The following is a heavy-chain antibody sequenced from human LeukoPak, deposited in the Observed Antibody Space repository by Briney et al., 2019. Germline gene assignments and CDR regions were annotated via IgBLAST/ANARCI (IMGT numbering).Heavy chain of an antibody. V-gene: IGHV4-34*01. CDR1: GGSFSGYY. CDR3: ARVSYGLYYYYYGMDV. Sequence: SETLSLTCAVYGGSFSGYYWSWIRQPPGKGLEWIGEINHSGSTNYNPSLKSRVTISVDTSKNQCSLKLSSVTPAETAVYYCARVSYGLYYYYYGMDVCGQGATVTVSS. J-gene: IGHJ6*02. D-gene: IGHD5-18*01. CDR2: INHSGST.